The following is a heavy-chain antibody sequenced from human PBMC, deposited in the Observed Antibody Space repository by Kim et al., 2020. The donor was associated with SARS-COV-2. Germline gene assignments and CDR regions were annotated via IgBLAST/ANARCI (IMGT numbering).Heavy chain of an antibody. V-gene: IGHV1-24*01. J-gene: IGHJ6*02. CDR2: FDPEDGET. CDR1: GYTLTELS. D-gene: IGHD3-3*01. Sequence: ASVKVSCKVSGYTLTELSMHWVRQAPGKGLEWMGGFDPEDGETIYAQKFQGRVTMTEDTSTDTAYMELSSLRSEDTAVYYCATAKKNLLTRHYILEWLLSNGMDVWGQGTTVTVSS. CDR3: ATAKKNLLTRHYILEWLLSNGMDV.